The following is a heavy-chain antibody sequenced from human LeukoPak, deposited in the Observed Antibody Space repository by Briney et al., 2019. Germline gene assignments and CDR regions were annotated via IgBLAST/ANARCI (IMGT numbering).Heavy chain of an antibody. CDR3: AGTYSSGWDYFDF. CDR2: ISSSGSTI. J-gene: IGHJ4*02. D-gene: IGHD6-19*01. CDR1: GFIFSSYE. Sequence: GGSLRLSCAASGFIFSSYEMNWVRQAPGKGLGWVSHISSSGSTIDYADSVKGRFIISRDNAKNSLYLQMNSLRAEDTGVYYCAGTYSSGWDYFDFWSQGTLVTVSS. V-gene: IGHV3-48*03.